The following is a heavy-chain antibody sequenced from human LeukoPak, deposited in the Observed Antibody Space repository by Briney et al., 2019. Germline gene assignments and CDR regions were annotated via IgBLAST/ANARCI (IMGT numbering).Heavy chain of an antibody. D-gene: IGHD1-7*01. J-gene: IGHJ4*02. V-gene: IGHV3-74*01. CDR3: GRGGWGTAIAY. CDR2: ISGDGSRT. CDR1: GFTFSSHW. Sequence: GGSLRLSCAASGFTFSSHWMHWVRQAPGKGLVWVSYISGDGSRTTYADSVKGRFTISRDNAKNTLDLQMNSLRAEDTAVYYCGRGGWGTAIAYWAQGTLVTVSS.